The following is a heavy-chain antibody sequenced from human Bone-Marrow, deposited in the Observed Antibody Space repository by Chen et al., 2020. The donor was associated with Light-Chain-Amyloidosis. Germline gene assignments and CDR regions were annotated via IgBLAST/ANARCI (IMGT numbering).Heavy chain of an antibody. J-gene: IGHJ6*02. V-gene: IGHV1-24*01. CDR2: FEPEDGRR. CDR3: TADSSVTTAYYRRYAMDV. D-gene: IGHD4-17*01. Sequence: QVQMVKSGAEMKRPGTSVKVTCEVSGYTLAELSMHWVRQAPGKRLEWVGGFEPEDGRRIYAPKFQGRVTMTEDTSTETAYMELRALRSEDTAVYYCTADSSVTTAYYRRYAMDVWGQGTAVTVSS. CDR1: GYTLAELS.